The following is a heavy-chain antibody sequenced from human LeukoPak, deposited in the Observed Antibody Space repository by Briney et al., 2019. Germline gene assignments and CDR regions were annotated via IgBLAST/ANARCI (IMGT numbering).Heavy chain of an antibody. CDR2: INPSGGST. D-gene: IGHD3-10*01. CDR1: GYTFTSYY. CDR3: ARNSMVRGVPLYKDY. V-gene: IGHV1-46*01. J-gene: IGHJ4*02. Sequence: GASVKVSCKASGYTFTSYYMHWVRQAPGQGLEWMGIINPSGGSTSYAQKFQGRVTMTRDTSTSTVYMELSSLRSEDTAVYYCARNSMVRGVPLYKDYWGQGTLVTVSS.